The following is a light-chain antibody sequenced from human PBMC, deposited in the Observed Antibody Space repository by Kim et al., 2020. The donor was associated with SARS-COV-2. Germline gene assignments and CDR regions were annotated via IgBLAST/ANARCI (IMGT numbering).Light chain of an antibody. J-gene: IGLJ2*01. CDR1: SSDVGGYDH. CDR3: SSFATFSVV. V-gene: IGLV2-11*01. Sequence: PGQSVTISCTGTSSDVGGYDHVSWYQQHPGKVPKLMIYDVSERPSGVPDRFPGSKSGNTASLTISGLRAEDEADYYCSSFATFSVVFGGGTKVTVL. CDR2: DVS.